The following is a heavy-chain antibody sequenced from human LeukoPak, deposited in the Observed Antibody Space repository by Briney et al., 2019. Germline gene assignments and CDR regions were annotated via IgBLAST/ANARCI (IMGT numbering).Heavy chain of an antibody. V-gene: IGHV3-21*01. CDR2: ISSSSSYI. D-gene: IGHD4-23*01. CDR1: GFTFSSYS. CDR3: ARDPYGGNSGEGYFDY. Sequence: GGSLRLSCAASGFTFSSYSMNWVRQAPGKGLEWVSSISSSSSYIYYAGSVKGRFTISRDNAKNSLYLQMNSLRAEDTAVYYCARDPYGGNSGEGYFDYWGQGTLVTVSS. J-gene: IGHJ4*02.